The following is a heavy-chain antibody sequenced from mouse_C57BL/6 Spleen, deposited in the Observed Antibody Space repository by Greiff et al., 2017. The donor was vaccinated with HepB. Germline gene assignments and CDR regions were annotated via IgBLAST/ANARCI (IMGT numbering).Heavy chain of an antibody. CDR3: ARGYYYGPYWYFDV. CDR1: GFTFSDYY. D-gene: IGHD1-1*01. V-gene: IGHV5-12*01. J-gene: IGHJ1*03. CDR2: ISNGGGST. Sequence: EVQGVESGGGLVQPGGSLKLSCAASGFTFSDYYMYWVRQTPEKRLEWVAYISNGGGSTYYPDTLKGRFTISRDNANNTLYLQMSRLTSEDTAMYYCARGYYYGPYWYFDVWGTGTTVTVSS.